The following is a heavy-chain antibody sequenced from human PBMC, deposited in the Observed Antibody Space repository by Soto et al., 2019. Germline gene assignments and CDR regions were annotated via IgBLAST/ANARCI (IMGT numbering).Heavy chain of an antibody. D-gene: IGHD2-15*01. CDR3: ARGDFVETSVRGAFDI. V-gene: IGHV3-30-3*01. J-gene: IGHJ3*02. Sequence: GGSLRLSCAASGFTFSSYAMHWVRQAPGKGLEWVAVISYDGSNKYYADSVKGRFTISRDNSKNTLYLQMNSLRAEDTAVYYCARGDFVETSVRGAFDIWGQGTMVTVSS. CDR2: ISYDGSNK. CDR1: GFTFSSYA.